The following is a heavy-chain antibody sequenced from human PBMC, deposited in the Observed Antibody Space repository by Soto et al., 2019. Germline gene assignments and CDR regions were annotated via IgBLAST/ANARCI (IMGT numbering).Heavy chain of an antibody. CDR3: ARAVAGSLNDY. J-gene: IGHJ4*02. V-gene: IGHV4-61*01. D-gene: IGHD6-19*01. CDR1: GGSVSSGSYY. CDR2: IYYSGST. Sequence: QVQLQESGPGLVKPSETPSLTCTVSGGSVSSGSYYWSWIRQPPGKGLEWIGYIYYSGSTNYNPSLKSRVTISVDTSKNQFSLKLSSVTAADTAVYYCARAVAGSLNDYWGQGTLVTVSS.